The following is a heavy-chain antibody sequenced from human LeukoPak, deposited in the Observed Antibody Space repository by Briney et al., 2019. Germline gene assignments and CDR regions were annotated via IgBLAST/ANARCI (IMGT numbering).Heavy chain of an antibody. CDR3: ARAVWKGAFDI. CDR1: GYTFTGYY. V-gene: IGHV1-2*02. J-gene: IGHJ3*02. Sequence: GASVTVSCKASGYTFTGYYMHWVRQAPGQGLEWMGWINPNSGGTNYAQKFQGRVTMTRDTCISTAYMELSRLRSDDTGVYYCARAVWKGAFDIWGQGTMVTVSS. CDR2: INPNSGGT. D-gene: IGHD1-1*01.